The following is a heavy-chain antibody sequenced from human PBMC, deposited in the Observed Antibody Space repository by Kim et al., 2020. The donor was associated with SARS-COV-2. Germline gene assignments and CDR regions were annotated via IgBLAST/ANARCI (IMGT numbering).Heavy chain of an antibody. CDR1: GYSFSTYW. Sequence: GESLKISCKGSGYSFSTYWIGWVRQMPGKGLEWMGIIYPGDSDTRYSPSFQGQVTISADNSISTAYLQWSSLKASDTAIYYCTRHSWAFVDPHHSDYWGQGTLVTVSS. V-gene: IGHV5-51*01. D-gene: IGHD3-10*01. CDR3: TRHSWAFVDPHHSDY. CDR2: IYPGDSDT. J-gene: IGHJ4*02.